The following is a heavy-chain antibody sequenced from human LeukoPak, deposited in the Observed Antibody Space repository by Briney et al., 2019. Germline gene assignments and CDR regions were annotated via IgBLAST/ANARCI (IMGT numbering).Heavy chain of an antibody. CDR2: IHTSGST. CDR1: GGSISGVY. J-gene: IGHJ4*02. V-gene: IGHV4-4*09. D-gene: IGHD3-16*01. Sequence: SETLSLACTVSGGSISGVYWNWIRQPPRKGLEWVGYIHTSGSTSFNPSLKSRLSFSIDTSKNQVSLRLSSVTATDTAVYYCTRRRGGWGEGEFDFWGQGIPVTVST. CDR3: TRRRGGWGEGEFDF.